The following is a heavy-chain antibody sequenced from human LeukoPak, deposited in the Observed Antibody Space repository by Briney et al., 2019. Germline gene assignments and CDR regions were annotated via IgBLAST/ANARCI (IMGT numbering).Heavy chain of an antibody. CDR2: IIPIFGTA. CDR1: GGTFSSYA. V-gene: IGHV1-69*01. D-gene: IGHD2-2*01. J-gene: IGHJ4*02. Sequence: ASVKVSCKASGGTFSSYAISWVRQAPGQGLEWMGGIIPIFGTANYAQKFQGRVTITADESTSTAYMELSSLRSEDTAVYYCARGWAYQLPTRGFDYWGQGTLVTVSS. CDR3: ARGWAYQLPTRGFDY.